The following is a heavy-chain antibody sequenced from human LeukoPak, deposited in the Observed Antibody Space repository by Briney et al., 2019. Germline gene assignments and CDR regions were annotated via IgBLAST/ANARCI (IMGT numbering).Heavy chain of an antibody. CDR3: ARVVPEGYSDY. J-gene: IGHJ4*02. V-gene: IGHV4-59*01. CDR1: GGSISSYY. CDR2: IYYSGST. Sequence: PSETLSLTCTVSGGSISSYYWSWIRQPPGKGLEGIGYIYYSGSTNYNPSLKSRVTISVDTSKNQFSLKLSSVTAADTAVYYCARVVPEGYSDYWGQGTLVTVSS. D-gene: IGHD2-2*02.